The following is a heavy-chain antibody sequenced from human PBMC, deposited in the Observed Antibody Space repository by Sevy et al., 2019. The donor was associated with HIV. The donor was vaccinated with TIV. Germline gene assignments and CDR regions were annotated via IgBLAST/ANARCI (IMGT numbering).Heavy chain of an antibody. CDR3: AKDVLYYYYGMDV. CDR2: ISGSGGST. V-gene: IGHV3-23*01. Sequence: GGSLRLSCAASGFTFSSYAMSWVRQAPGKGLEWVSAISGSGGSTYYADSVKGRFTISRDNSENTLYLQVNSLRAEDTAVYYCAKDVLYYYYGMDVWGQGTTVTVSS. J-gene: IGHJ6*02. CDR1: GFTFSSYA.